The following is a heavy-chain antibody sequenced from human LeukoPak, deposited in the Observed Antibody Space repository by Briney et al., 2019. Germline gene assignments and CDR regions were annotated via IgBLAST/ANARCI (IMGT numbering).Heavy chain of an antibody. D-gene: IGHD2-2*01. CDR3: ARAFLRGYCSSTSCYGNGMDV. J-gene: IGHJ6*02. V-gene: IGHV1-69*01. CDR1: GGTFSSYA. Sequence: GASVTVSCTASGGTFSSYAISWVRQAPGQGLEWMGGIIPIFGTANYAQKFQGRVTITADESTSTAYMELSSPRSEDTAVYYCARAFLRGYCSSTSCYGNGMDVWGQGTTVTVSS. CDR2: IIPIFGTA.